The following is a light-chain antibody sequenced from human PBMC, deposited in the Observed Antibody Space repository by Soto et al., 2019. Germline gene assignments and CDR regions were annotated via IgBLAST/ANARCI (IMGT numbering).Light chain of an antibody. CDR3: SSYTSSSTPCV. V-gene: IGLV2-14*01. J-gene: IGLJ1*01. CDR1: SSDVGGYNY. CDR2: DVS. Sequence: QSALTQPVSVSGSPGQSITISCTGTSSDVGGYNYVSWYQQHPGKAPKLMIYDVSNRPSGVSNRFSGSKSGNTASLTISGLQAEDEADYYCSSYTSSSTPCVFGTGTKLTVL.